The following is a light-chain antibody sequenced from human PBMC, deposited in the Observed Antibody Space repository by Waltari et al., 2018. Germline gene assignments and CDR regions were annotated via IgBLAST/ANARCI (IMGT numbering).Light chain of an antibody. Sequence: QSALTQPRSVSGSPGQSVAISCPGTSRDVGGYNYVSWYQQHPGKAPKLMIYDVSKRPSGVPERFSGSKSGNTASLTISGLQADDEADYYCCSYAGPFGGGTKLTVL. CDR3: CSYAGP. CDR1: SRDVGGYNY. J-gene: IGLJ2*01. CDR2: DVS. V-gene: IGLV2-11*01.